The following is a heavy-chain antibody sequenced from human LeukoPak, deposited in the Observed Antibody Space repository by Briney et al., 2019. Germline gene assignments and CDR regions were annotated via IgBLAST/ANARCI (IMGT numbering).Heavy chain of an antibody. D-gene: IGHD5-18*01. CDR2: ISWDGGST. CDR3: ARVLPPAGAMVTEDYYYFDY. V-gene: IGHV3-43D*03. CDR1: GFTFDDYA. Sequence: QPGGSLRLSCAASGFTFDDYAMHWVRQAPGKGLEWVSLISWDGGSTYYADSVKGRFTISRDNAKNSLYLQMNSLRAEDTAVYYCARVLPPAGAMVTEDYYYFDYWGQGTLVTVSS. J-gene: IGHJ4*02.